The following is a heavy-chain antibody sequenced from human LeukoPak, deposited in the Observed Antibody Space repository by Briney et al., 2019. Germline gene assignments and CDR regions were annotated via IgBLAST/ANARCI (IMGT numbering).Heavy chain of an antibody. CDR3: ASLKIYGDSRGFDP. J-gene: IGHJ5*02. Sequence: SETLSLTCTVSGFSISSDYYWGWIRQPPGKGLEWIGSIYHSGSTYYNPSLKSRVTISLDMSKNQFSLKLSSATAADTAVYYCASLKIYGDSRGFDPWGQGTLVTVSS. V-gene: IGHV4-38-2*02. CDR1: GFSISSDYY. D-gene: IGHD4-17*01. CDR2: IYHSGST.